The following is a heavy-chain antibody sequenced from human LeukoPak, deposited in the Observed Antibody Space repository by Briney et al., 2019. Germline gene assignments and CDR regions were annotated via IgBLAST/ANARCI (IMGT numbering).Heavy chain of an antibody. CDR2: IYSGGST. D-gene: IGHD3-10*01. J-gene: IGHJ4*02. CDR3: AKDGSGTYSRFDY. Sequence: GGSLRLSCAVSGFTVSSNYMRWVRRAPGKGLEWVSVIYSGGSTYYADSVKGRFTISRDNSKNTLYLQMNRLRVEGTAVYYCAKDGSGTYSRFDYWGQGTLVTVSS. V-gene: IGHV3-53*01. CDR1: GFTVSSNY.